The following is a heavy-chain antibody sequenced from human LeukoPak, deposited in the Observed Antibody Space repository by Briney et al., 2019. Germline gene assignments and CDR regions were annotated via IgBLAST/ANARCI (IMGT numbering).Heavy chain of an antibody. J-gene: IGHJ4*02. D-gene: IGHD2-2*01. CDR1: GYTFTSYY. CDR2: INPSGGST. CDR3: ATWLAAMATLDY. V-gene: IGHV1-46*01. Sequence: ASVKVSCKASGYTFTSYYMHWVRQAPGQGLEWMGIINPSGGSTSYAQKFQGRVTMTEDTSTDTAYMELSSLRSEDTAVYYCATWLAAMATLDYWGQGTLVTVSS.